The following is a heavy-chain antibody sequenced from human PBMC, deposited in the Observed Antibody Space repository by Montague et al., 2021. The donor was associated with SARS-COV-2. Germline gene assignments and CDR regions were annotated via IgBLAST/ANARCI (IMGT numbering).Heavy chain of an antibody. CDR1: GDSITPCGDSIGGYF. J-gene: IGHJ5*02. Sequence: SETLSLTCSVSGDSITPCGDSIGGYFWSWIRQPAGKGLEWIGRVYANGNFDYNPSLNSRVSMSMDTSRQEFSMRLISVTAADTAVYYCARGAYYFGPGRATTGAFDPWGQGTLVTVSS. V-gene: IGHV4-4*07. CDR3: ARGAYYFGPGRATTGAFDP. CDR2: VYANGNF. D-gene: IGHD2/OR15-2a*01.